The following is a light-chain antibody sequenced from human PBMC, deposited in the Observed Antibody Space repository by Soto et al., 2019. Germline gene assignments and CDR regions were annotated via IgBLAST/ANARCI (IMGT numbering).Light chain of an antibody. Sequence: EIVLTQSPATLSLSPGERATLSCRASQSVSSYLAWYQQKPGQAPRLLIYDASNRATGIPARFSGSGSGTDFTLTISSLEPEDFAVYYCQPRRNWPAGLTFGGGTKVEIK. CDR3: QPRRNWPAGLT. V-gene: IGKV3-11*01. CDR1: QSVSSY. J-gene: IGKJ4*01. CDR2: DAS.